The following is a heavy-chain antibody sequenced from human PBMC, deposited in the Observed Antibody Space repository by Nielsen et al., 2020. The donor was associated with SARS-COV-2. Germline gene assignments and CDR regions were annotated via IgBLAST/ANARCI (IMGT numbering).Heavy chain of an antibody. CDR1: GYTFTSYG. CDR2: ISAYNGNT. CDR3: ARDIGVTMVRGVINAFDI. V-gene: IGHV1-18*01. D-gene: IGHD3-10*01. J-gene: IGHJ3*02. Sequence: ASVKVSCKASGYTFTSYGISWVRQAPGQGLEWMGWISAYNGNTNYAQKLQGRVTMTTDTSTSTAYMELRSLRSDDTAVYYCARDIGVTMVRGVINAFDIWGQGTMVTVSS.